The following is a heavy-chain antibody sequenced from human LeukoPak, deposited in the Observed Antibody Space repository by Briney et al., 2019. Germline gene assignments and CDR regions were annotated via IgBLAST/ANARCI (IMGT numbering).Heavy chain of an antibody. V-gene: IGHV1-2*02. CDR1: GYTFDNFY. CDR2: INGNDGST. Sequence: ASVKVSCKASGYTFDNFYIHWVRQAPGQGPEWMGWINGNDGSTNYAQKFQGRVTMTRVTAISTVYMDLSGLRPDDTAIYYCARDEGSTYNQLDYWGQGTPVTVSS. J-gene: IGHJ4*02. CDR3: ARDEGSTYNQLDY. D-gene: IGHD1-14*01.